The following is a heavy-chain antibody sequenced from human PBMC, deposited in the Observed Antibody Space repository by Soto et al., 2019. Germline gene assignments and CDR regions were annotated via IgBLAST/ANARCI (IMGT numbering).Heavy chain of an antibody. CDR1: GFSLSTSGVG. Sequence: QITLKESGPPLVKPTQTLTLTCTFSGFSLSTSGVGVGWIRQPPGKALEWLALIYWDDDKRYSPSLKSRLTITNDTSKNQVVLTMTNMDPVDTATYYCAHSLIGYYYDSSGSNWFDPWGQGTLVTVSS. CDR2: IYWDDDK. V-gene: IGHV2-5*02. CDR3: AHSLIGYYYDSSGSNWFDP. D-gene: IGHD3-22*01. J-gene: IGHJ5*02.